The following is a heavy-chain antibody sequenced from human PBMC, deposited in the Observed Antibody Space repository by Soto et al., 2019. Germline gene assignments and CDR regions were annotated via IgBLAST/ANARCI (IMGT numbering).Heavy chain of an antibody. J-gene: IGHJ4*02. CDR1: GFSFKSYV. V-gene: IGHV3-33*01. CDR2: IWYDGSNK. D-gene: IGHD3-10*01. CDR3: ARAEYIYYGSEDFDY. Sequence: LSCAASGFSFKSYVIPGVRQNTGKGLEWVAVIWYDGSNKYYADSVKGRFTISRDNSKNTLYLQMNSLRAEDTAVYYCARAEYIYYGSEDFDYWGQGALVTVSS.